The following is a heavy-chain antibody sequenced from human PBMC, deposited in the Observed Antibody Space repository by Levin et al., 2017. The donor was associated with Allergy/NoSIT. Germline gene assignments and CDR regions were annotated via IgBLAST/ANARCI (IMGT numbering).Heavy chain of an antibody. J-gene: IGHJ4*02. D-gene: IGHD3-16*01. CDR2: AGTMGDT. V-gene: IGHV3-13*01. CDR3: ARGRTYMSRGYGDY. Sequence: ASVKVSCVASGFTFSDHDIHWVRQAPGKGLEWVSGAGTMGDTYYADSVRGRFTISRENDNNSVYLQMNRLRDDDTAVYYCARGRTYMSRGYGDYWGPGILVVVSS. CDR1: GFTFSDHD.